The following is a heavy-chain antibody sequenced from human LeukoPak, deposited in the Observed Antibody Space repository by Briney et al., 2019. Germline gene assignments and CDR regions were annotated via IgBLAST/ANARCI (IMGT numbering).Heavy chain of an antibody. Sequence: QPGPSLRLSCAASGFTFSIDWMSSVRHTPRRRVWRVAKIKQDVCERYYVDSLKGQFTISRDNAKNQLYLQMNSLLAEGTAVYCFARGWGGTVPFDYWGQGTVVTVSS. CDR1: GFTFSIDW. J-gene: IGHJ4*02. V-gene: IGHV3-7*01. D-gene: IGHD1-14*01. CDR2: IKQDVCER. CDR3: ARGWGGTVPFDY.